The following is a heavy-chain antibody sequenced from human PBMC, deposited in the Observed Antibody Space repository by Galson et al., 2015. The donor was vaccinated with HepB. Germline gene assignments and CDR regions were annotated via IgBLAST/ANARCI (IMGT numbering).Heavy chain of an antibody. Sequence: SLRLSCAASGFTFSSYGMHWVRQAPGKGLEWVAVIWYDGSNKYYAGSVKGRFTISRDNSKNTLYLQMNSLRAEDTAVYYCARDSEVVVIAYAFDIWGQGTMVTVSS. CDR1: GFTFSSYG. J-gene: IGHJ3*02. CDR2: IWYDGSNK. CDR3: ARDSEVVVIAYAFDI. D-gene: IGHD3-22*01. V-gene: IGHV3-33*01.